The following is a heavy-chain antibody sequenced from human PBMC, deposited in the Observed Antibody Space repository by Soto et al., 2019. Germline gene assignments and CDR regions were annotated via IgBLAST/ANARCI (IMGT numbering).Heavy chain of an antibody. CDR3: ASRIFGVVLDS. D-gene: IGHD3-3*01. J-gene: IGHJ4*02. CDR2: ITSSSSTI. CDR1: GLSFSDYY. V-gene: IGHV3-11*04. Sequence: GGSLRLSCAASGLSFSDYYMSWIRQAPGKGLEWIAYITSSSSTIYYADSVKGRFTISRDNSKNTLYLQINSLRSEDTAVYYCASRIFGVVLDSWGQGTLVTVSS.